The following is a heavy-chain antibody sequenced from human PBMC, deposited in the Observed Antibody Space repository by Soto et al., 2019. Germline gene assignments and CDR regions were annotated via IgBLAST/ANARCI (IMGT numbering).Heavy chain of an antibody. CDR2: INHSGGT. V-gene: IGHV4-34*01. Sequence: SETLSLTCAVYGGSFSAYYWSWIRQPPGKGLEWIGEINHSGGTSYNPSLKSRVTISVDTSKSQFSLKLTYVTAADRAVYYCARGSVDTVDSSGFYEYWGPGTPVTVS. J-gene: IGHJ4*02. CDR1: GGSFSAYY. D-gene: IGHD3-22*01. CDR3: ARGSVDTVDSSGFYEY.